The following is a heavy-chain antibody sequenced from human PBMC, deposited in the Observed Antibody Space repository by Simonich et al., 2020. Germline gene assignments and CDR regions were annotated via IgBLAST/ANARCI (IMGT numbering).Heavy chain of an antibody. CDR2: IKHSGST. CDR1: GGSFSGDY. Sequence: QVQLQQWGAGLLKPSETLSLTCAVYGGSFSGDYWCWIRQPPGKGLEWIGEIKHSGSTNYNPSLKRRVTISVDTSKNQFSLKLSSVAAADTAVDYCARLSSRADAFDIWGQGTMVTVSS. CDR3: ARLSSRADAFDI. V-gene: IGHV4-34*01. J-gene: IGHJ3*02.